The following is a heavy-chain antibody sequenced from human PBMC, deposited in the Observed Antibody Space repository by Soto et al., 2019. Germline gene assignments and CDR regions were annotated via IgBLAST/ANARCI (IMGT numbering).Heavy chain of an antibody. J-gene: IGHJ6*02. Sequence: QVQLVQSGAEVKKPGASVKVSCKASGYTFTSYGITWVRQAPGQGLEWLGWINGYNGNTNYAQKHQGRVTMTTDTSTRTAYMERRSPRSDDTAVYYCARMGDGPYYYYGMDVWGQGTTVTVSS. V-gene: IGHV1-18*01. CDR1: GYTFTSYG. CDR2: INGYNGNT. D-gene: IGHD3-16*01. CDR3: ARMGDGPYYYYGMDV.